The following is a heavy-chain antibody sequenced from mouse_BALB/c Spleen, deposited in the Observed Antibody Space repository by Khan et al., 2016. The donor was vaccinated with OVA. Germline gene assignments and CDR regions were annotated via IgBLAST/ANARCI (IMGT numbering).Heavy chain of an antibody. J-gene: IGHJ3*01. CDR3: TRLAYYYDSEGFAY. V-gene: IGHV5-6*01. CDR1: GFTFSTSG. D-gene: IGHD1-1*01. Sequence: DVHLVESGGDLVKPGGSLKLSCAASGFTFSTSGMSWVRQTPDRRLEWVATVSTGDTYTYYLDSVKGRFTISRDNAKNTLYLQMSSLKSEDTAMFYWTRLAYYYDSEGFAYWGQGTLVTVSA. CDR2: VSTGDTYT.